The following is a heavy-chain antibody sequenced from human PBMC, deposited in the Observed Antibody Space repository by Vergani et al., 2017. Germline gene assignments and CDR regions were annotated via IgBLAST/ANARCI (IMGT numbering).Heavy chain of an antibody. CDR1: GYTFTGYY. Sequence: QVQLVQSGAEVKKPGASVKVSCKASGYTFTGYYMHWVRQAPGQGLEWMGWINPNSGGTNYAQKFQGRVTMTRDTSISTAYMELSRLRSDDTAVYFCARSPGDGPAAYRGGDYYGMDVWGQGTTVTVSS. V-gene: IGHV1-2*02. J-gene: IGHJ6*02. D-gene: IGHD2-2*01. CDR2: INPNSGGT. CDR3: ARSPGDGPAAYRGGDYYGMDV.